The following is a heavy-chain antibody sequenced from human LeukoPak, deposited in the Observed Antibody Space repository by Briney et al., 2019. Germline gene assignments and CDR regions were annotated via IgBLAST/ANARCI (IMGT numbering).Heavy chain of an antibody. D-gene: IGHD3-10*01. Sequence: ASVKVSCKDSGYTFTSYDINWVRQATGQGLEWMGWVNPNSGNTGYAQKFQGRVTMTRNTSISTAYMELSSLRSEDTAVYYCARGVRGFRSEAFYYYMDVWGKGTTVTVSS. CDR3: ARGVRGFRSEAFYYYMDV. CDR2: VNPNSGNT. CDR1: GYTFTSYD. V-gene: IGHV1-8*01. J-gene: IGHJ6*03.